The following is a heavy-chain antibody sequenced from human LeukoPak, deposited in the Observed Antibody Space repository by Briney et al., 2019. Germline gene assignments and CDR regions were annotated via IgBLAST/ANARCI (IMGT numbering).Heavy chain of an antibody. Sequence: SETLSLTCTVSGGSISGDYWSWIRQPAGKPLEWIGLIYNSGSTNYNPSLKSRVSMSVDTSKNQFSLKLSSVTAADTAIYYCAKEFGYWGQGTLVTVSS. D-gene: IGHD3-10*01. J-gene: IGHJ4*02. CDR1: GGSISGDY. CDR2: IYNSGST. CDR3: AKEFGY. V-gene: IGHV4-4*07.